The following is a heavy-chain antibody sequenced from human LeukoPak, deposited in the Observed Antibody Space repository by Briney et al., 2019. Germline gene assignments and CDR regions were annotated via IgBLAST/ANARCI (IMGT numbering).Heavy chain of an antibody. Sequence: SQTLSLTCTVSGGSISSGSYYWSWIRQPAGKGLEWVGRIYTSGSANYNPSLKSRVTISVDTSKNQFSLKLSSVTAADTAVYYCARSKAEGNKGVTGTFDYWGQGTLVTVSS. CDR2: IYTSGSA. CDR1: GGSISSGSYY. CDR3: ARSKAEGNKGVTGTFDY. J-gene: IGHJ4*02. D-gene: IGHD1-20*01. V-gene: IGHV4-61*02.